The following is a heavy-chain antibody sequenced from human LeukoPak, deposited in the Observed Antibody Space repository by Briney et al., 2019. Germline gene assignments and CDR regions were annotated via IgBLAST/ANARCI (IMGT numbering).Heavy chain of an antibody. CDR3: ATDHEGYYGFNWFDP. CDR2: FDPEDGET. V-gene: IGHV1-24*01. D-gene: IGHD3-22*01. Sequence: APVKVSCKVSGYTLTELSMHWVRQAPGKGLEWMGGFDPEDGETIYAQKFQGRVTMTRNTSISTAYMELSSLRSEDTAVYYCATDHEGYYGFNWFDPWGQGTLVTVSS. CDR1: GYTLTELS. J-gene: IGHJ5*02.